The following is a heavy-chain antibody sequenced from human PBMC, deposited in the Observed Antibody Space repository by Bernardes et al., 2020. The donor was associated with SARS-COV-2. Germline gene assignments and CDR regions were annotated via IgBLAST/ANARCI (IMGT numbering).Heavy chain of an antibody. CDR3: ARALRDYYDILTGYSYYYYGMDV. CDR1: GYTFTGYY. Sequence: ASLKVSCKASGYTFTGYYIHWVRQAPGQGLEWMGWINPNSGGTNYAQKFQGRVTMTRDTSISTAYMELSRLRSDDTAVYYCARALRDYYDILTGYSYYYYGMDVWGQGTTVTVSS. D-gene: IGHD3-9*01. J-gene: IGHJ6*02. CDR2: INPNSGGT. V-gene: IGHV1-2*02.